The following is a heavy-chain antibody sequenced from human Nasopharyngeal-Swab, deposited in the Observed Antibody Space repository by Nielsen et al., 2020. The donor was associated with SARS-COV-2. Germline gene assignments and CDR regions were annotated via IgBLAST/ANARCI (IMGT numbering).Heavy chain of an antibody. CDR2: IKQDGNEK. CDR1: GFTFSSYW. Sequence: GESLKISCAASGFTFSSYWMSWVRQAPGKGLEWVANIKQDGNEKYYVDSVKGRFTISRDNAKNSLYLQMNSLRAEDTAVYYCARVENTYYYDSSGVNDYWGQGTLVTVSS. V-gene: IGHV3-7*01. D-gene: IGHD3-22*01. CDR3: ARVENTYYYDSSGVNDY. J-gene: IGHJ4*02.